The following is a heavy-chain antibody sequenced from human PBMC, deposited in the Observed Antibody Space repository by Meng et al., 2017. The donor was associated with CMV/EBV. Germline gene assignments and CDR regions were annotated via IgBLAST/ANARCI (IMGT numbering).Heavy chain of an antibody. V-gene: IGHV3-30-3*01. CDR2: LSYDGSNN. CDR3: APGWFDP. Sequence: QVELVECRRSVVHTWLSLNLFCAASGFHFDGYAMNCARQAPGKGLEWVAVLSYDGSNNTYAHSVTGRFTISRDNSQNTLYLQMNSLRAEDTAVYYCAPGWFDPWGQGTLVTVSS. J-gene: IGHJ5*02. CDR1: GFHFDGYA.